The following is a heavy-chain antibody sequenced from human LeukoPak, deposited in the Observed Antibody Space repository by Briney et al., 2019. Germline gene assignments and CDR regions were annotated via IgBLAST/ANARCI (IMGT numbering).Heavy chain of an antibody. CDR1: GFTFSSYA. Sequence: GGSLRLSCAASGFTFSSYAMHWVRQAPGKGLEWVAVISYDGSNKYYADSVKGRFTISRDNSKNTLYPQMNSLRAEDTAVYYCARDQLAYWGQGTLVTVSS. CDR2: ISYDGSNK. CDR3: ARDQLAY. D-gene: IGHD6-13*01. V-gene: IGHV3-30-3*01. J-gene: IGHJ4*02.